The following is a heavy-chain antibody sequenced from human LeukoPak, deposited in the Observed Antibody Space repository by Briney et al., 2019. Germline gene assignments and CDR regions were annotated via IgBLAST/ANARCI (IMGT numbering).Heavy chain of an antibody. CDR2: IHSSGRP. V-gene: IGHV4-59*01. CDR3: ARFGVDYDMDV. Sequence: WILQIHSSGRPDYKPSLKSGVTISGDTSKNQLSLKVTSVTGADTAVYYCARFGVDYDMDVWGQGTTVTVSS. D-gene: IGHD3-16*01. J-gene: IGHJ6*02.